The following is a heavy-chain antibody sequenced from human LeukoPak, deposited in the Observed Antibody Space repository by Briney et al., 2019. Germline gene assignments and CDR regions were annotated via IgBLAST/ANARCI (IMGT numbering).Heavy chain of an antibody. CDR2: IYYSETT. Sequence: PSETLSLTCTVSAVSIISYYWSWLRQPPGKGLEGIVDIYYSETTNYNPSLKSLVITAEATSNKQFSLKLSSVTAAATAYYCSARDLSYGGPGYFDYWGQGTLVTVSS. CDR1: AVSIISYY. CDR3: ARDLSYGGPGYFDY. J-gene: IGHJ4*02. V-gene: IGHV4-59*01. D-gene: IGHD5-18*01.